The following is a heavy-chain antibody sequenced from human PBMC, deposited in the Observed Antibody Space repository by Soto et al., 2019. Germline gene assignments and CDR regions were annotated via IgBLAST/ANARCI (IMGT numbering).Heavy chain of an antibody. CDR2: IYPGDSDI. CDR3: ARSLNYEFWSGYRFDS. Sequence: GESLKISCKGSGYSFTTYWIGWVRQMPGKGLEWMGIIYPGDSDIRYSPSFQGQVTISADKSSSTAHLQWSSLKASDTAIYYCARSLNYEFWSGYRFDSWGQGTLVTVSS. CDR1: GYSFTTYW. D-gene: IGHD3-3*01. J-gene: IGHJ4*02. V-gene: IGHV5-51*01.